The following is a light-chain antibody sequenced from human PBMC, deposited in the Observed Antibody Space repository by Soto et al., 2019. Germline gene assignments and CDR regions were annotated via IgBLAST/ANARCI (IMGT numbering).Light chain of an antibody. Sequence: EIVLTQSPATLSLSPGERATLSCRASQSVFSSLAWYQQKPGQAPRLLIYDTSNRATGIPARFSGSGSGTNFTLIISSLEPEDLAVYYCQQRNNWPLTFGGGTKVEIK. CDR3: QQRNNWPLT. CDR1: QSVFSS. CDR2: DTS. J-gene: IGKJ4*01. V-gene: IGKV3-11*01.